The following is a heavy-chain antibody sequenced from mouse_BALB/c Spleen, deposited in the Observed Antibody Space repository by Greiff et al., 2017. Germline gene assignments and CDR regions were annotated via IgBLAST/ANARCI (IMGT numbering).Heavy chain of an antibody. V-gene: IGHV1-14*01. J-gene: IGHJ2*01. CDR3: ARYSSQYYFDY. CDR2: INPYNDGT. CDR1: GYTFTSYV. Sequence: VQLKESGPELVKPGASVKMSCKASGYTFTSYVMHWVKQKPGQGLEWIGYINPYNDGTKYNEKFKGKATLTSDKSSSTAYMELSRLTSEDSSVYYCARYSSQYYFDYWGQGTTLTVSS. D-gene: IGHD3-1*01.